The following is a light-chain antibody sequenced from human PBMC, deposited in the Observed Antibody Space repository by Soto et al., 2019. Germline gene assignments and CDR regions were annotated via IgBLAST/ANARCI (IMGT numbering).Light chain of an antibody. CDR2: LNVDGSP. V-gene: IGLV4-69*01. CDR1: SGHSNYA. CDR3: QTWGTGIHV. J-gene: IGLJ1*01. Sequence: QSVLTQSPSASASLGASVKLTCTLSSGHSNYAIAWHQQQPEKGPRFLMKLNVDGSPFKGDGIPDRFSGSSSGAERYLTISSLQSEDEADYYCQTWGTGIHVFGTGTKLTVL.